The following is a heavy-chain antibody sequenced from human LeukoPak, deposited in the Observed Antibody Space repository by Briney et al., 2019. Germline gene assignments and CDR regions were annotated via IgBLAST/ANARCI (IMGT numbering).Heavy chain of an antibody. CDR3: AREWGSSWHRAFDI. V-gene: IGHV4-30-2*01. D-gene: IGHD6-13*01. Sequence: SQTLSLTCTVSGGSISSGGYYWSWIRQPPGKGLEWIGYIYHSGSTYYNPSLKSRVTISVDRSKNQFSLKLSSVTAADTAVYYCAREWGSSWHRAFDIWGQGTMVTVSS. CDR1: GGSISSGGYY. J-gene: IGHJ3*02. CDR2: IYHSGST.